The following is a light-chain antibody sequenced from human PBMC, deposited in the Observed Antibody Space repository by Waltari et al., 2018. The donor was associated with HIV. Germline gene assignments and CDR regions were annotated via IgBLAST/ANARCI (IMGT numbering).Light chain of an antibody. CDR2: WAS. J-gene: IGKJ2*01. CDR1: QSVLYSSNNKNY. Sequence: DIVMTQSPDSLAVSLGERATINCQSSQSVLYSSNNKNYLAGYQQKPGQPPKLLIYWASTRESGVPDRFSGSGSGTDFTLTISSLQAEDVAVYYCQQYYSTPPYTFGQGTKLEIK. CDR3: QQYYSTPPYT. V-gene: IGKV4-1*01.